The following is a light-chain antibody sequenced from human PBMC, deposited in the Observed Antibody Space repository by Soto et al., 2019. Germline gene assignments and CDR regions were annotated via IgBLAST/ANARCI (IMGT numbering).Light chain of an antibody. CDR2: EGS. J-gene: IGLJ2*01. V-gene: IGLV2-23*01. CDR3: CSYAGSSTFL. CDR1: SSDVGSYNL. Sequence: QSALTQPASVSGSPGQSITISCTGTSSDVGSYNLVSWYQQHPGKAPQLMIYEGSKRPSGVSNLFSGYKSGNTASLTLSGLQADDEADYYCCSYAGSSTFLFGEGTELTVL.